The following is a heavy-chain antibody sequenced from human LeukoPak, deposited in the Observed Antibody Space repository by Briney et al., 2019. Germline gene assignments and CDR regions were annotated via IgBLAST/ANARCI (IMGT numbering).Heavy chain of an antibody. CDR1: GGSISSSSYY. Sequence: SETLSLTCTVSGGSISSSSYYWGWIRQPPGKGLEWIGSIYYSGSTYNNPSLKSRVTISVDTSKNQFSLKLSSVTAADTAVYYCAREGTYYDFWSGSDAFDIWGQGTMVTVSS. D-gene: IGHD3-3*01. CDR2: IYYSGST. J-gene: IGHJ3*02. V-gene: IGHV4-39*02. CDR3: AREGTYYDFWSGSDAFDI.